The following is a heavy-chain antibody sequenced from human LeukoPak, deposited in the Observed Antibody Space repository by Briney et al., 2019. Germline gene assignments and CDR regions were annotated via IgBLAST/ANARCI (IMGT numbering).Heavy chain of an antibody. D-gene: IGHD3-22*01. V-gene: IGHV4-34*01. CDR2: INHSGST. CDR3: ARIDSRGYYPTFDY. J-gene: IGHJ4*02. CDR1: GGSFSGYY. Sequence: SETLSLTCAVYGGSFSGYYWSWIRQPPGKGLEWIGEINHSGSTNYNPSLKSRVTISVDTSKNQFSLKLSSVTAADTAVYYCARIDSRGYYPTFDYWGQGTLVTVSS.